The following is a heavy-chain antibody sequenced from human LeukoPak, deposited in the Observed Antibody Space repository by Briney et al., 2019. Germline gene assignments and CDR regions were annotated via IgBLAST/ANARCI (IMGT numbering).Heavy chain of an antibody. CDR1: GGSFSGYY. Sequence: PSETLSLTCAVYGGSFSGYYWSWIRQPPGKGLEWIGEINHSGSTNYNPSLKSRVTISVDTSKNQFSLKLSSVTAADTAVYYCARTTEGGYTYGYFYYYYMDVWGGGTTVTISS. CDR3: ARTTEGGYTYGYFYYYYMDV. D-gene: IGHD5-18*01. J-gene: IGHJ6*03. CDR2: INHSGST. V-gene: IGHV4-34*01.